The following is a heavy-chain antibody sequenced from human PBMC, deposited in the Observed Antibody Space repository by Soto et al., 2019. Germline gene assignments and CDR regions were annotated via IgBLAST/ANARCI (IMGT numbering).Heavy chain of an antibody. CDR2: ISSSSSYI. CDR1: GFTFSSYS. Sequence: GGSLRVSCAASGFTFSSYSMNWVRQAPGKGLEWVSSISSSSSYIYYADSVKCRFAISRANAKKSLYLHMNSLRASATAVYYCARDPCSAGSCYSSPAFDIWGQGTMVTVSS. J-gene: IGHJ3*02. CDR3: ARDPCSAGSCYSSPAFDI. V-gene: IGHV3-21*01. D-gene: IGHD2-15*01.